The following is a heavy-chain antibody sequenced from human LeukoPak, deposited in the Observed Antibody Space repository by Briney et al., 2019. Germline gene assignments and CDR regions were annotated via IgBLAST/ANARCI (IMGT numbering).Heavy chain of an antibody. J-gene: IGHJ4*02. CDR1: GFTFSSYG. D-gene: IGHD6-19*01. CDR3: ARDRGRQVAGTHGDLDY. CDR2: IWSDGSNK. Sequence: GRSLRLSCAASGFTFSSYGMHWVRQAPGKGLEWVTVIWSDGSNKHYADSVKGRFTISRDNSKNTLYLQMDSLRVEDTAVYYCARDRGRQVAGTHGDLDYWGQGTLVTVSS. V-gene: IGHV3-33*08.